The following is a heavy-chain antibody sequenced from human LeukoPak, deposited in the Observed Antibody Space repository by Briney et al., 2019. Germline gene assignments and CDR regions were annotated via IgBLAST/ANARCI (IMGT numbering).Heavy chain of an antibody. D-gene: IGHD3-10*01. V-gene: IGHV4-39*07. J-gene: IGHJ4*02. CDR1: GGSISSSSYY. Sequence: SETLSLTCTVSGGSISSSSYYWGWIRQPPGKGLEWIGRIYTSGSTNYNPSLKSRVTMSVDTSKTQFSLKLSSVTAADTAVYCCARDREGSGSWYFYYWGQRTLVTDSS. CDR2: IYTSGST. CDR3: ARDREGSGSWYFYY.